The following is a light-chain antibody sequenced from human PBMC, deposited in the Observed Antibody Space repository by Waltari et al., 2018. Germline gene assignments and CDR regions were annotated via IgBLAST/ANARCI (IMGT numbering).Light chain of an antibody. CDR1: QTINNC. J-gene: IGKJ2*01. V-gene: IGKV1-39*01. CDR3: QQSFSIPDT. Sequence: IQMTQSPSSLSASVGDGVTITCRAKQTINNCLNWYQQKLGRAPKLLIYQASHLQTGVPARFSGSGSGTDFTLTVSSLQPEDFTTYYCQQSFSIPDTFGQGTKVDLK. CDR2: QAS.